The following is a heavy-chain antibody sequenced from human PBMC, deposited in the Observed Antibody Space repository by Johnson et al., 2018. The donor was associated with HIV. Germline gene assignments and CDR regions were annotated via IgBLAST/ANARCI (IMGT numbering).Heavy chain of an antibody. D-gene: IGHD5-12*01. CDR1: GFTFSTHW. CDR3: ARSYSGYDYGPFDM. CDR2: IGWDGGSR. Sequence: VQLVESGGGVVRPGESLRLSCAASGFTFSTHWMHWVRQTPGKGLVWVSLIGWDGGSRYYGDSVKGRFTISRDNSKNSLYLQMNSLRAEDTALYYCARSYSGYDYGPFDMWGQGTMVTVSS. V-gene: IGHV3-20*04. J-gene: IGHJ3*02.